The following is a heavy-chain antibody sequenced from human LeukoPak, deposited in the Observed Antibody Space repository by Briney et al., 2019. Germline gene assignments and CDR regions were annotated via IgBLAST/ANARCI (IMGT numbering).Heavy chain of an antibody. V-gene: IGHV4-39*01. Sequence: SETLSLTCTVSGGSISSSSYYWGWIRQPPGKGLEWIGSIYYSGSTYYNPSLKSRVTISVDTSKNQFSLKLSSVTAADTAVYYCARHRTTVGHDYWGQGTLVTVSS. D-gene: IGHD4-17*01. CDR1: GGSISSSSYY. J-gene: IGHJ4*02. CDR2: IYYSGST. CDR3: ARHRTTVGHDY.